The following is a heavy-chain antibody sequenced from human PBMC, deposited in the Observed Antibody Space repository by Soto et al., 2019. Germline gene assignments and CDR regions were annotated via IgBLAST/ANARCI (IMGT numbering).Heavy chain of an antibody. CDR3: ARVPGP. V-gene: IGHV4-30-2*01. CDR2: IYHSGST. J-gene: IGHJ5*02. CDR1: GDSISSGGYS. Sequence: PSETLSLTCTVSGDSISSGGYSWSWIRQPPGKGLEWIGYIYHSGSTYYNPSFKSRVTISVDRSKNQFSLKLSSVTAADTAVYYCARVPGPWGQGTLVTVSS.